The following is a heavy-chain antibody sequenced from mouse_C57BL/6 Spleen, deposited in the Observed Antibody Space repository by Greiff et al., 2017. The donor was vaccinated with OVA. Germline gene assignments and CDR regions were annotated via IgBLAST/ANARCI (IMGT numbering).Heavy chain of an antibody. D-gene: IGHD1-1*01. CDR1: GYTFTSYW. CDR2: IDPSDSYT. Sequence: QVQLQQPGAELVKPGASVKLSCKASGYTFTSYWMQWVKQRPGQGLEWIGEIDPSDSYTNYNQKFKGKATLTVDTSSSTAYLQLSSLTSEDSAVYYCARWNYGSFYAMDYWGQGTAVTVSS. V-gene: IGHV1-50*01. CDR3: ARWNYGSFYAMDY. J-gene: IGHJ4*01.